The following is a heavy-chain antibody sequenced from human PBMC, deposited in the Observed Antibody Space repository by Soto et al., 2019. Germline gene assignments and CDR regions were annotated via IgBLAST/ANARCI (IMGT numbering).Heavy chain of an antibody. CDR3: ARPTTPDCSSTSCYIEGLYPTDAFDI. V-gene: IGHV1-8*01. Sequence: QVQLVQSGAEVKKPGASVKVSCKASGYTFTSYDINWVRQATGQGLEWMGWMNPNSGNTGYAQKFQGRVTMTRNTSISTAYMELSSLRSEDTAVYYCARPTTPDCSSTSCYIEGLYPTDAFDIWGQGTMVTVSS. J-gene: IGHJ3*02. CDR1: GYTFTSYD. CDR2: MNPNSGNT. D-gene: IGHD2-2*02.